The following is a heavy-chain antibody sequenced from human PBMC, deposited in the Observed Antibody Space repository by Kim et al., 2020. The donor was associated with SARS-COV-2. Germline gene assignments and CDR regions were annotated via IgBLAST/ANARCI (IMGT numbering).Heavy chain of an antibody. D-gene: IGHD1-1*01. Sequence: DSVKGRFTISRDNAKHSLYLQMNSLRAADTAVYYCARDWQPTYYYYGMAVWGQGTTVTVSS. J-gene: IGHJ6*02. V-gene: IGHV3-21*01. CDR3: ARDWQPTYYYYGMAV.